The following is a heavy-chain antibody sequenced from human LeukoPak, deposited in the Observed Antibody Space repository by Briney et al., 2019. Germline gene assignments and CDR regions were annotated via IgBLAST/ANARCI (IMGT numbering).Heavy chain of an antibody. J-gene: IGHJ4*02. CDR2: ISHDGTNK. V-gene: IGHV3-30*18. CDR3: VKDGLMRFFDY. CDR1: AFIFSSYD. D-gene: IGHD2-8*01. Sequence: PGGSLRLSCAASAFIFSSYDMHWVRQAPGKGLEWVARISHDGTNKQYADSVKGRFTISRDNSKNTLYLQMNSLRAEDTAVYYCVKDGLMRFFDYSGQGTLVTVSS.